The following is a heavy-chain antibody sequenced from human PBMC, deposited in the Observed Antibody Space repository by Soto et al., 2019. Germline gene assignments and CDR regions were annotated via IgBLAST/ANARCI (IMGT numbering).Heavy chain of an antibody. J-gene: IGHJ5*02. CDR1: GFTFSSYA. Sequence: PGGSPRLSCAASGFTFSSYAMSWVRQAPGKGLEWVSAISGSGGSTYYADSVKGRFTISRDDSKNTLYLQMNSLRAEDTAVYYCAKIMAATLENWFDPWGQGTLVTAPQ. D-gene: IGHD6-25*01. V-gene: IGHV3-23*01. CDR2: ISGSGGST. CDR3: AKIMAATLENWFDP.